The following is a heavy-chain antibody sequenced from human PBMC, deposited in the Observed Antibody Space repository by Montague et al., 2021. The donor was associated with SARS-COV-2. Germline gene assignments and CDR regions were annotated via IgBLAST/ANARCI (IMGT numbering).Heavy chain of an antibody. V-gene: IGHV4-59*01. CDR2: IFYNGDT. Sequence: SETLSLTCTVSGGSISGYYWTWIRQPPGKGLEWIGYIFYNGDTNYNPSLKSRVSISVDTSKNQFSLRLSAVTAADTARYYCARAQNICFIANCVNYFDLWGLGALVTVSS. D-gene: IGHD2-15*01. CDR3: ARAQNICFIANCVNYFDL. J-gene: IGHJ4*02. CDR1: GGSISGYY.